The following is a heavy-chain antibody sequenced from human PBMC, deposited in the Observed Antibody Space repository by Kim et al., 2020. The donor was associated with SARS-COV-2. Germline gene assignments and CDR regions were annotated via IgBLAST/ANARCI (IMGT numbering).Heavy chain of an antibody. V-gene: IGHV3-23*01. Sequence: GGSLRLSCVASGFTFRTYGMSWVRQAPGKGLEWVSLMSGSAGSCSAYYADSVKGRFTISRDNSKNTLYLQMNSLVPDDTAVYYCAKGVFDLWGRGTLVTVSS. CDR3: AKGVFDL. D-gene: IGHD3-16*01. CDR1: GFTFRTYG. CDR2: MSGSAGSCSA. J-gene: IGHJ2*01.